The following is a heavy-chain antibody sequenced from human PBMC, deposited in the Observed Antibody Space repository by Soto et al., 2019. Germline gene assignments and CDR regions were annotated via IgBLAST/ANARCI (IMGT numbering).Heavy chain of an antibody. J-gene: IGHJ6*02. CDR1: GGTFSSYA. V-gene: IGHV1-69*01. CDR3: ASKSRGGYGRILAGSDLYGMDV. D-gene: IGHD6-25*01. Sequence: SLQVSCKDSGGTFSSYAISWVRQAPGQGLELMGGIIPIFGTANYAQKFQGRVTITADESTSTAYMELSSLRSEDTAVYYCASKSRGGYGRILAGSDLYGMDVWGQGTTVTVSS. CDR2: IIPIFGTA.